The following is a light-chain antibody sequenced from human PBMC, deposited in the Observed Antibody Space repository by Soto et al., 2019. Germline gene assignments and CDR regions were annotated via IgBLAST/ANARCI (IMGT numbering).Light chain of an antibody. V-gene: IGKV3-20*01. J-gene: IGKJ2*01. CDR3: QHYGNSPPNT. CDR1: QSVSSSY. CDR2: GAS. Sequence: EIVLTQSPGTLSLSPGERATLSCRASQSVSSSYLAWYQQKPGQAPRLLIYGASSRATGIPDRFSGSGSGTDFTLTISRLEPEEFAVYFCQHYGNSPPNTCGQGTKVVIK.